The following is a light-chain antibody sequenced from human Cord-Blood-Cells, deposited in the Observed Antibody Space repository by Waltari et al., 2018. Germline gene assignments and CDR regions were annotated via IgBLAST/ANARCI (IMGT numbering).Light chain of an antibody. J-gene: IGKJ4*01. CDR2: WAS. V-gene: IGKV4-1*01. CDR3: QQYYSTPT. Sequence: DIVMTQSPDSLAVSLGERATINCKSSQSVLYSSNNKNYLAWYQQKPGQPPKLLIYWASTRESGVPDRFSGSGSGTDFTLTISSLQAEDVAVYYCQQYYSTPTFGGGTMVEIK. CDR1: QSVLYSSNNKNY.